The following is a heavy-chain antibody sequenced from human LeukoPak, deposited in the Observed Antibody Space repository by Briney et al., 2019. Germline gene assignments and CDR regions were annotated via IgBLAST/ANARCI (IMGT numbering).Heavy chain of an antibody. J-gene: IGHJ5*02. D-gene: IGHD6-13*01. CDR2: INHSGST. CDR1: GGSFSGYY. Sequence: SETLSLTCAVYGGSFSGYYWSWIRQPPGKGLEWIGEINHSGSTNYNPSLKSRVTISVDTSKNQFSLKLSSVTAADTAVYYCARAPIAEAFRATCFAPWGRETLVPVSS. V-gene: IGHV4-34*01. CDR3: ARAPIAEAFRATCFAP.